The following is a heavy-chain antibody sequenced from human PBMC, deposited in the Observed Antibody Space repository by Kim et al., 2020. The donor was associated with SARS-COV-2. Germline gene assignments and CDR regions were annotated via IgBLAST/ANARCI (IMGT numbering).Heavy chain of an antibody. J-gene: IGHJ6*02. CDR3: ARDSTVRPPTYYYYGMDV. D-gene: IGHD4-4*01. CDR1: GGSFSGYY. CDR2: INHSGST. V-gene: IGHV4-34*01. Sequence: SETLSLTCAVYGGSFSGYYWSWIRQPPGKGLEWIGEINHSGSTNYNPSLKSRVTISVDTSKNQFSLKLSSVTAADTAVYYCARDSTVRPPTYYYYGMDVWGQGTTVTVSS.